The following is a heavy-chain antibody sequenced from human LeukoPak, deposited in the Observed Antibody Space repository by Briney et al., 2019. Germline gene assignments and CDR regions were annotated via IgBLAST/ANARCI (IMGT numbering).Heavy chain of an antibody. D-gene: IGHD3-22*01. CDR3: AKGGLHYDSSGYYY. CDR1: GFTFSSYA. Sequence: GGSLRLSCAASGFTFSSYAISWVRQAPGKGLEWVSAISGSGGSTYYADSVKGRFTISRDNSKNTLYLQMNSLRAEDTAVYYCAKGGLHYDSSGYYYWGQGTLVTVSS. V-gene: IGHV3-23*01. CDR2: ISGSGGST. J-gene: IGHJ4*02.